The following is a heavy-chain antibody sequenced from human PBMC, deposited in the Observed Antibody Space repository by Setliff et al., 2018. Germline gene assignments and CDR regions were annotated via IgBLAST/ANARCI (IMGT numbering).Heavy chain of an antibody. V-gene: IGHV1-18*01. CDR1: GHTFITFG. CDR2: ISAYSDDT. Sequence: AASVKVSCKASGHTFITFGISWVRQAPGQGLEWMGWISAYSDDTKYAEKFQGRVTMTMDTSTGTAYMELRSLRSDDTAVYICAYDSSGYYPGYWGQGTLVTSPQ. CDR3: AYDSSGYYPGY. D-gene: IGHD3-22*01. J-gene: IGHJ4*02.